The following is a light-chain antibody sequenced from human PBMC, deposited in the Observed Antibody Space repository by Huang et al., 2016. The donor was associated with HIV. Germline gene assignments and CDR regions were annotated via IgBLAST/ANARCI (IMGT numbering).Light chain of an antibody. J-gene: IGKJ2*01. V-gene: IGKV3-20*01. CDR1: QSVSSNY. Sequence: EIVLTQSPGTLSLSPGERATLSCRASQSVSSNYLGWYQQKPGQAPRLLIYGASSRATGSPDRFSGSGSGTDFTLTISRLEPEDLAVYYCQHYGTSRGTFGQGTKLELK. CDR2: GAS. CDR3: QHYGTSRGT.